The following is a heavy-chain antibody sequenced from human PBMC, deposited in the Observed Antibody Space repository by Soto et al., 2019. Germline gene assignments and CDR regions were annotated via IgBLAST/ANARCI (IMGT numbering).Heavy chain of an antibody. CDR3: ARDGHYGMHV. J-gene: IGHJ6*02. CDR1: GGTFSSYT. Sequence: QVQLVHSGAEVKKPGSSVKVSCKASGGTFSSYTISWVRQAPGQGLEWMGRIIPILGIANYAQKFQGRVTITADKSTSTAYMELSSLRSEYTHVYYCARDGHYGMHVWGQGNTVTVSS. CDR2: IIPILGIA. V-gene: IGHV1-69*04.